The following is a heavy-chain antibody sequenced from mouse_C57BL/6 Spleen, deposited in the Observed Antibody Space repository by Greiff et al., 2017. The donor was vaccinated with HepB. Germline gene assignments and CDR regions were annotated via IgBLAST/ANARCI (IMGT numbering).Heavy chain of an antibody. CDR3: ARSLYYYGSTHFDY. D-gene: IGHD1-1*01. V-gene: IGHV1-81*01. Sequence: VQGVESGAELARPGASVKLSCKASGYTFTSYGISWVKQRTGQGLEWIGEIYPRSGNTYYNEKFKGKATLTADKSSSTAYMELRSLTSEDSAVYCCARSLYYYGSTHFDYWGQGTTLTVSS. CDR2: IYPRSGNT. J-gene: IGHJ2*01. CDR1: GYTFTSYG.